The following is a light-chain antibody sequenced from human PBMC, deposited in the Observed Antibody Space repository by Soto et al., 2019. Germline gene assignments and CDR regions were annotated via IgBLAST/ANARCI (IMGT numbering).Light chain of an antibody. CDR1: QSISSW. CDR2: DAS. J-gene: IGKJ1*01. Sequence: DIQMTQAPSTLSASVGDRVTITCRASQSISSWLAWYQQKPGKAPKLLIYDASSLESGVPSRFSGSGSGTEFTLTISSLQPDDFATYYCQQYNNYPWPFGQGNKVDI. CDR3: QQYNNYPWP. V-gene: IGKV1-5*01.